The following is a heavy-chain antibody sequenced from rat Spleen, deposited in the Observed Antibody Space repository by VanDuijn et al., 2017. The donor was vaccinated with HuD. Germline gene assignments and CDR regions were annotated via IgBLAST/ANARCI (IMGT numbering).Heavy chain of an antibody. D-gene: IGHD1-2*01. V-gene: IGHV5-29*01. CDR2: ISYDGSST. Sequence: EVQLVESGGGLVQPGRSLKLSCAASGFTFSNYGMAWVRQAPTKGLEWVATISYDGSSTYYRDSVKGRFTISRHTAESSLNLEMDSLRSEDTATYYCTTGITLVWGRGVMVTVSS. J-gene: IGHJ2*01. CDR3: TTGITLV. CDR1: GFTFSNYG.